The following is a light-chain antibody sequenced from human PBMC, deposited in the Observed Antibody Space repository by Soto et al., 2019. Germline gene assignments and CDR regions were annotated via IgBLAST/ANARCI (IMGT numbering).Light chain of an antibody. V-gene: IGKV4-1*01. Sequence: DIVMTQSPDSLAVSLGERATINCKSSQSVLYSSNNKNYLAWYQHKPGQPPKLLIYWASTRESGVPDRFSGSGSGTDFTLTISSLQAEDVAVYYCQQYYTTPTFGQGTKVELK. CDR3: QQYYTTPT. CDR1: QSVLYSSNNKNY. J-gene: IGKJ1*01. CDR2: WAS.